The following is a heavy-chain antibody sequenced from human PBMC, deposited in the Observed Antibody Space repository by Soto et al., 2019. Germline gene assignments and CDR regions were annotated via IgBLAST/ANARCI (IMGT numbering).Heavy chain of an antibody. Sequence: PGGSLRLSCAASGFTFSSYGMHWVRQAPGKGLEWVAVISYDGSNKYYADSVKGRFTISRDNSKNTLYLQMNSLRSEDTAVYYCARDLEQQLAQNSYYYYGMDVWGQGTTVTVSS. J-gene: IGHJ6*02. CDR2: ISYDGSNK. D-gene: IGHD6-13*01. CDR1: GFTFSSYG. V-gene: IGHV3-30*03. CDR3: ARDLEQQLAQNSYYYYGMDV.